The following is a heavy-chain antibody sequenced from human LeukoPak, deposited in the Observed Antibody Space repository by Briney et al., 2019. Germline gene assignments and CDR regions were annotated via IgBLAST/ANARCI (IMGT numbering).Heavy chain of an antibody. Sequence: GGSLRLSCAASGFTFSSYAVHWVRQAPGKGLEWVAVISYDGSNKYYADSVKGRFTISRDNSKNTLYLQMNSLRAEDTAVYYCARDAAAGAGVFDYWGQGTLLTVSS. CDR1: GFTFSSYA. CDR2: ISYDGSNK. J-gene: IGHJ4*02. D-gene: IGHD6-13*01. V-gene: IGHV3-30-3*01. CDR3: ARDAAAGAGVFDY.